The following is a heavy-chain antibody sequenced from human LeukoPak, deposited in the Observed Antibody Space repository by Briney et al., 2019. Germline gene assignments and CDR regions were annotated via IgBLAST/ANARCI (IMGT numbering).Heavy chain of an antibody. D-gene: IGHD4-17*01. Sequence: ASVKVSCKASGYTFSNYGISWVRQAPGQGLEWMGWVSVHTGKTYYAQKFQARVTMTTDTSTTTAYMELRSLRSDDTAVYYCAKDRGWQFADYETVAIEHWGQGTLVTVSS. V-gene: IGHV1-18*01. CDR2: VSVHTGKT. CDR1: GYTFSNYG. CDR3: AKDRGWQFADYETVAIEH. J-gene: IGHJ4*02.